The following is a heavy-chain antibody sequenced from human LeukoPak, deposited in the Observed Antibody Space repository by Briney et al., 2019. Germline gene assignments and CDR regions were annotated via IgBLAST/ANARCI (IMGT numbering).Heavy chain of an antibody. V-gene: IGHV4-61*01. D-gene: IGHD6-13*01. Sequence: SETLSLTCTVSGGSVSSGSYYWSWIRQPPGKGLEWIGYIYYSGSTNYNPSLKSRDTISVDTSKNQFSLKLSSVTAADTAVYYCARGASSSWSWFDPWGQGTLVTVSS. CDR1: GGSVSSGSYY. CDR2: IYYSGST. CDR3: ARGASSSWSWFDP. J-gene: IGHJ5*02.